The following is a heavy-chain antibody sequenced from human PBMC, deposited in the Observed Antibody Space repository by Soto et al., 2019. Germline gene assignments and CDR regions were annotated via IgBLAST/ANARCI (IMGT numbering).Heavy chain of an antibody. CDR3: ARVGFGVVLPHPPNPTPCDY. D-gene: IGHD3-3*01. CDR2: INPNSGGT. J-gene: IGHJ4*02. CDR1: GYTFTGYY. Sequence: ASVKVSCKASGYTFTGYYMHWVRQAPGQGLEWMGWINPNSGGTNYAQKVQGWVTMTRDTSSSTAYMELSRLRSDDTAVYYCARVGFGVVLPHPPNPTPCDYWGQGTLVTVYS. V-gene: IGHV1-2*04.